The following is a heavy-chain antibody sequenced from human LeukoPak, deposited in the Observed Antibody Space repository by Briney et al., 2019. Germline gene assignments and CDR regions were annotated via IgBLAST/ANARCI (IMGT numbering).Heavy chain of an antibody. CDR1: GGTFSSYA. CDR3: ASLLDDGYCSSTSCAFDY. CDR2: IIPILGIA. V-gene: IGHV1-69*04. D-gene: IGHD2-2*01. J-gene: IGHJ4*02. Sequence: SVKVSCKASGGTFSSYAISWVRQAPGQGLEWMGRIIPILGIANYAQKFQGRVTITADKSTSTAYMELSSLRSEDTAVYYCASLLDDGYCSSTSCAFDYWGQGTLVTVSS.